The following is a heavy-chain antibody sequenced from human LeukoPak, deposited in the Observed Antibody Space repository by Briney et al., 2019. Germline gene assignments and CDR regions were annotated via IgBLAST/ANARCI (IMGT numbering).Heavy chain of an antibody. J-gene: IGHJ4*02. V-gene: IGHV3-33*01. Sequence: PXXSLRLSCAASGFTFSSYGMHWVRQAPGKGLEWVAVIWYDGSNKYYADSVKGRFTISRDNSKNTLYLQMKSLRAEDTAVYYCARGTALNSYYFDYWGQGTLVTVSS. CDR3: ARGTALNSYYFDY. CDR2: IWYDGSNK. D-gene: IGHD2-21*02. CDR1: GFTFSSYG.